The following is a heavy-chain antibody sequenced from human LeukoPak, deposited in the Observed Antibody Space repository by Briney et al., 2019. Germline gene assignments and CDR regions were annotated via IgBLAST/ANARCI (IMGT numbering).Heavy chain of an antibody. D-gene: IGHD7-27*01. Sequence: PGGSLRLSCAASGFTFDDYTMHWVRQAPGKGLEWVSLINLDGGDTYYADSVKGRFTISRDNSKNSLYLQMNSLRTEDTALYYCVKDEDWGFSDWGQGTPVTVSS. V-gene: IGHV3-43*01. J-gene: IGHJ4*02. CDR2: INLDGGDT. CDR1: GFTFDDYT. CDR3: VKDEDWGFSD.